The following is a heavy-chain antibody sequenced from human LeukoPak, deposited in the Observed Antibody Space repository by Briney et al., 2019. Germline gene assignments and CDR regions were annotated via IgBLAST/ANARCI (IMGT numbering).Heavy chain of an antibody. CDR3: AKRAGGGSYLND. CDR2: IYSGGSR. Sequence: GGSLRLSCAASGFTFSSYWMSWVRQAPGKGLEWVSVIYSGGSRYYADSVKGRFTISRDNSKNTLYLQMNSLRAEDTAVYYCAKRAGGGSYLNDWGQGTLVTVSS. J-gene: IGHJ4*02. V-gene: IGHV3-23*03. CDR1: GFTFSSYW. D-gene: IGHD1-26*01.